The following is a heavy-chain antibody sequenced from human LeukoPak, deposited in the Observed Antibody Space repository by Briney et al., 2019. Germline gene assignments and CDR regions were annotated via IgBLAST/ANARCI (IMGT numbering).Heavy chain of an antibody. V-gene: IGHV3-49*04. D-gene: IGHD5-24*01. CDR1: GFTFSSNY. J-gene: IGHJ4*02. CDR3: TRSGRRWLLPSDY. Sequence: GGSLRLSCAASGFTFSSNYMSWVRQAPGKGLEWVGFIRSKAYGGTTEYAASVRGRFTISRDDSKSIAYLQMNSMKTEDTAVYYCTRSGRRWLLPSDYWGQGTLVTVSS. CDR2: IRSKAYGGTT.